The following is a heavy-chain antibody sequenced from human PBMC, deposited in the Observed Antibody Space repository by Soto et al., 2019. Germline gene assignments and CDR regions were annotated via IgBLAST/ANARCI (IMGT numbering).Heavy chain of an antibody. CDR2: ISVDNGNT. CDR3: ARTSVSNYNWFDP. J-gene: IGHJ5*02. D-gene: IGHD4-4*01. Sequence: QGQLVQSGAEVKKPGASVKVSCKASGYTFTDYDISWVRQAPGQGLEWMGWISVDNGNTKYVESLQGRVTMTTDTSTSTAYMEVRSLRSDDTAVYYCARTSVSNYNWFDPWGQATLVAVSS. CDR1: GYTFTDYD. V-gene: IGHV1-18*01.